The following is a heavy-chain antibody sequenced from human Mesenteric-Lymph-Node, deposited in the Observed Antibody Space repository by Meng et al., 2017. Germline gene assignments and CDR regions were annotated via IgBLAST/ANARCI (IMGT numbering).Heavy chain of an antibody. CDR2: IYYSGST. V-gene: IGHV4-61*01. J-gene: IGHJ5*02. CDR3: ARGDVVVVAATGWFDP. D-gene: IGHD2-15*01. CDR1: GGSVSSGSYY. Sequence: SETLSLTCTVSGGSVSSGSYYWSWIRQPPGKGLEWIGYIYYSGSTNYNPSLKRRVTISVDTSKNQCSLKLSSVTAADTAVYYCARGDVVVVAATGWFDPWGQGTLVTVSS.